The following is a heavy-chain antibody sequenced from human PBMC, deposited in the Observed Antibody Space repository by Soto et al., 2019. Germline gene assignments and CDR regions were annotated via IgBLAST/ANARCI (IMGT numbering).Heavy chain of an antibody. CDR2: IYYSGST. Sequence: SETLSLTCTVSGGSISSYYWSWIRQPPGKGLEWIGYIYYSGSTNYNPSLKSRVTISVDTFKNQFSLKLSSVTAADTAVYYCAREEYPGSWYFDLWGRGTLVTVSS. V-gene: IGHV4-59*01. CDR1: GGSISSYY. J-gene: IGHJ2*01. CDR3: AREEYPGSWYFDL. D-gene: IGHD6-6*01.